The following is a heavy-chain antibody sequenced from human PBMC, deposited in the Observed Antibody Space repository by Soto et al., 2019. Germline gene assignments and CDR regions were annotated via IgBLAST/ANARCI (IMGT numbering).Heavy chain of an antibody. CDR1: GFTFSGSA. Sequence: GGSLRLSCAASGFTFSGSAMHWVRQASGKGLEWVGRIRSRPNSYATEYAASVKGRFIISRDDSKNTTYLQMNSLKTEDTAVYYCARGGIRYLYTNYYYGMDVWGQGTTVTVSS. J-gene: IGHJ6*02. V-gene: IGHV3-73*01. CDR2: IRSRPNSYAT. CDR3: ARGGIRYLYTNYYYGMDV. D-gene: IGHD3-9*01.